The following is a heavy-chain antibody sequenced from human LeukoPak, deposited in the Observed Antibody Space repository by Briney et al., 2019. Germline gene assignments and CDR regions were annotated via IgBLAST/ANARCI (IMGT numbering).Heavy chain of an antibody. CDR2: ISRTSNTI. V-gene: IGHV3-48*01. CDR3: ARVYPRYSGSYFAVLDY. CDR1: GFTFSSYD. D-gene: IGHD1-26*01. Sequence: GGSLRLSCAASGFTFSSYDMNWVRQAPGKGLEWISHISRTSNTIYYADSVRGRFTTSRDNAKNSLYLQLNSLRAEDTAVYYCARVYPRYSGSYFAVLDYWGQGTLVTVSS. J-gene: IGHJ4*02.